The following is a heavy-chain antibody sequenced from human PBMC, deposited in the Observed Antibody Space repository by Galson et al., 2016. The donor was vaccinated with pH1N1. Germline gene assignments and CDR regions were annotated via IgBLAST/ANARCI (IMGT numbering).Heavy chain of an antibody. J-gene: IGHJ6*01. Sequence: ETLSLTCIVSGGSIYSSSYFWGWIRQPPGKGLEWLGSSYYTGSTYYNPSLKSRVTISVDTSKNQFSLRLTSVTAADTAVFYCAREDLVVGEGWDSGVDLWGQGTTVTVSS. D-gene: IGHD2-15*01. CDR1: GGSIYSSSYF. CDR3: AREDLVVGEGWDSGVDL. V-gene: IGHV4-39*07. CDR2: SYYTGST.